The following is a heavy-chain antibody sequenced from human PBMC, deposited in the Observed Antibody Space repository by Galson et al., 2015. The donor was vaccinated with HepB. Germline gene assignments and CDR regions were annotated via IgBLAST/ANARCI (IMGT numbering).Heavy chain of an antibody. CDR1: GFTFSSYA. CDR3: ARETYFDFWSGRYGMDV. Sequence: ALRLSCAASGFTFSSYAMHWVRQAPGQGLERVAAIWYDGTKIYYLESVKGRFTISRDNSRSTLYLQMNSLRAEETAVYFCARETYFDFWSGRYGMDVWDQGTTVTVSS. D-gene: IGHD3-3*01. V-gene: IGHV3-33*01. J-gene: IGHJ6*02. CDR2: IWYDGTKI.